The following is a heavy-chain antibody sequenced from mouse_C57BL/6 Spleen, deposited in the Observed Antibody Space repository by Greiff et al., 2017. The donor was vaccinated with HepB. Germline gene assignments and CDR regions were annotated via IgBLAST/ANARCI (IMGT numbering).Heavy chain of an antibody. CDR1: GFTFSDYG. V-gene: IGHV5-17*01. D-gene: IGHD1-1*01. J-gene: IGHJ4*01. CDR3: ANTVVGAMDY. CDR2: ISSGSSTI. Sequence: EVMLVESGGGLVKPGGSLKLSCAASGFTFSDYGMHWVRQAPEKGLEWVAYISSGSSTIYYADTVKGRFTISRDNAKNTLFLQMTSLRSEDTAMYYCANTVVGAMDYWGQGTSVTVS.